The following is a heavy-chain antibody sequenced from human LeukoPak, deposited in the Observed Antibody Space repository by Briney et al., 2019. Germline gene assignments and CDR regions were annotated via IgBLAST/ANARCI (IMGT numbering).Heavy chain of an antibody. J-gene: IGHJ5*02. D-gene: IGHD3-22*01. V-gene: IGHV3-21*01. CDR1: GFTFSSYS. Sequence: PGGSLRLSCAASGFTFSSYSMNWARQAPGKGLEWVSSISSSSYIYYADSVKGRFTISRDNAKNSLYLQMNSLRAEDTAVYYCARDPLITYYYDSSGNHADWFDPWGQGTLVTVSS. CDR2: ISSSSYI. CDR3: ARDPLITYYYDSSGNHADWFDP.